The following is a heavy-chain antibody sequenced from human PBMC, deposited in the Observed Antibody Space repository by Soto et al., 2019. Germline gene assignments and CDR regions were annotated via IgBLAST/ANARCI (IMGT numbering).Heavy chain of an antibody. Sequence: PGGSLRLSCAASGFTFSSYWMSWVRQAPGKGLEWVANIKQDGSEKYYVDSVKGRFTISRDNAKNSLYLQMNSLRAEDTAVYYCARGIGYCSGGSCYWPLWGQGTLVTVSS. CDR3: ARGIGYCSGGSCYWPL. CDR1: GFTFSSYW. J-gene: IGHJ4*02. D-gene: IGHD2-15*01. CDR2: IKQDGSEK. V-gene: IGHV3-7*04.